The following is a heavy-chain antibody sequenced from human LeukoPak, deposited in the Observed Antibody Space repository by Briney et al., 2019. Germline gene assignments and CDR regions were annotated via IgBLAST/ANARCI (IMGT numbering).Heavy chain of an antibody. J-gene: IGHJ4*02. V-gene: IGHV3-21*01. D-gene: IGHD4-17*01. Sequence: GGSLRLSCAASGFTFRNYGMNWIRQAPGKGLEWVSSISSSSSYIYYADSVKGRFTISRDNAKNSLYLQMNSLRAEDTAVYYCARDLHRTVTTPTYWGQGTLVTVSS. CDR1: GFTFRNYG. CDR3: ARDLHRTVTTPTY. CDR2: ISSSSSYI.